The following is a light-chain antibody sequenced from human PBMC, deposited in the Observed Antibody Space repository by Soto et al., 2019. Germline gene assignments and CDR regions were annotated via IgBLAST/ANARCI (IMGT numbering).Light chain of an antibody. Sequence: EIVLTQSPGTLSLSPGERATLSCSASQSVKSSYLAWYQQKPGQAPRLLIFGASSGATGIQDRFSVSGSGTDFTLTISRLEHEDFEVYYCQQYGSSWTFGQGTKAEIK. CDR2: GAS. J-gene: IGKJ1*01. V-gene: IGKV3-20*01. CDR3: QQYGSSWT. CDR1: QSVKSSY.